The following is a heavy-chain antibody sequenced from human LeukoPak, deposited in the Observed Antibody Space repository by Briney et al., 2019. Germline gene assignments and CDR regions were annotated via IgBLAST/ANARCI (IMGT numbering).Heavy chain of an antibody. V-gene: IGHV3-21*04. CDR3: AKVSGGLTMVRGVIISGRPVDAFDI. D-gene: IGHD3-10*01. CDR1: GFTFSSYS. Sequence: GGSLRLSCAASGFTFSSYSMNWVRQAPGKELEWVSSISSSSSYIYYADSVKGRFTISRDNSKNTLYLQMNSLRAEDTAVYYCAKVSGGLTMVRGVIISGRPVDAFDIWGQGTMVTVSS. CDR2: ISSSSSYI. J-gene: IGHJ3*02.